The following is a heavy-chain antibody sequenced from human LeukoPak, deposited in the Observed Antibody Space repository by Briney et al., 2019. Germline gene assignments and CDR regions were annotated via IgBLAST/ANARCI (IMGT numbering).Heavy chain of an antibody. D-gene: IGHD2-2*02. CDR2: INSDGSTT. V-gene: IGHV3-74*01. CDR1: GFRFSSYL. CDR3: ARASHYTIPFDS. J-gene: IGHJ5*01. Sequence: PGGSLRLSCAASGFRFSSYLMHWVRQAPGTGLVWVSRINSDGSTTSYADSVKGRFTISRDNAKNTVYLQMNSLRAEDTAVYYCARASHYTIPFDSWGQGTLVTVSS.